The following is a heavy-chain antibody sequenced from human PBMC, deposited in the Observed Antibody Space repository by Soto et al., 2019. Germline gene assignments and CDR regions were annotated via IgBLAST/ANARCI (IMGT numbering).Heavy chain of an antibody. V-gene: IGHV4-30-4*01. J-gene: IGHJ5*02. CDR1: GGSISSGDYY. CDR2: IYYSGST. CDR3: ARDLDSSGYYSNWFDP. D-gene: IGHD3-22*01. Sequence: SENLSLTCTVSGGSISSGDYYWSWIRQPPGKGLEWVGYIYYSGSTYYNPSLKSRVTISVDTSKNQFSLKLSSVTAADTAVYYCARDLDSSGYYSNWFDPRGQGTLVTVSS.